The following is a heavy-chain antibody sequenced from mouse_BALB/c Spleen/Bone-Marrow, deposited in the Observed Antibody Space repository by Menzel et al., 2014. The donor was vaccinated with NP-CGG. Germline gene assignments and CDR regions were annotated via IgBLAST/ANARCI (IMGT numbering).Heavy chain of an antibody. CDR1: GFSLTGYG. Sequence: QVQLKESGPGLVAPSQSLSITCAVSGFSLTGYGVNWVRQPPGKGLEWLGMIWGDGSTDYNSALKSRLSISKDNSKSQVFLKMNSLQTDDTARYYCARDGGYGWFAYWGQGTLVTVSA. V-gene: IGHV2-6-7*01. CDR3: ARDGGYGWFAY. D-gene: IGHD2-2*01. J-gene: IGHJ3*01. CDR2: IWGDGST.